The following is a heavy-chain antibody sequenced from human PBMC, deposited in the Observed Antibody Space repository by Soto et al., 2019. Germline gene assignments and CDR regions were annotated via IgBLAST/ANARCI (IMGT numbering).Heavy chain of an antibody. Sequence: EVQLLESGGGLVQPGGSLSLFCAGSGFALSGFAMNWVRQAPGKGLEWVSASSGTGINAYYAESVRGRFTVSRDNSRNTVFFQMNSLRVEVTVVYYCANVLGWSQGTLVTVTS. J-gene: IGHJ4*02. V-gene: IGHV3-23*01. CDR3: ANVLG. CDR2: SSGTGINA. CDR1: GFALSGFA.